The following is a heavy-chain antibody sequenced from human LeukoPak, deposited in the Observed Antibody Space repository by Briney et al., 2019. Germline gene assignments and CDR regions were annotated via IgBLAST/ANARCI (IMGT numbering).Heavy chain of an antibody. J-gene: IGHJ4*02. CDR1: GFTFSDYN. V-gene: IGHV3-11*01. CDR2: ISSSGSTI. CDR3: ARDSRGYSYGFDY. Sequence: GGSLRLSCAASGFTFSDYNMRWIRQAPGKGLEWVSYISSSGSTIYYADSVKGRFTISRDNAKNSLYLQMNSLRAEDTAVYYCARDSRGYSYGFDYWGQGTLVTVSS. D-gene: IGHD5-18*01.